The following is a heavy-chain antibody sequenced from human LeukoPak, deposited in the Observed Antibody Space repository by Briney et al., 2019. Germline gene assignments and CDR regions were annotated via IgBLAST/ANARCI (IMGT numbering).Heavy chain of an antibody. D-gene: IGHD5-12*01. CDR3: ARGTVDIVATTALGPSGMDV. J-gene: IGHJ6*02. CDR2: INPNSGGT. Sequence: GASVKVSCKASGYTFTGYYMHWVRQAPGQGLEWMGWINPNSGGTNYAQKFQGWVTMTRDTSISTAYMELSRLRSDDTAVYYCARGTVDIVATTALGPSGMDVWGQGTTVTVSS. V-gene: IGHV1-2*04. CDR1: GYTFTGYY.